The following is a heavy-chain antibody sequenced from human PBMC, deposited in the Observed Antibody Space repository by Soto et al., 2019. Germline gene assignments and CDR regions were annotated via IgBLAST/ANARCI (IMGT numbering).Heavy chain of an antibody. CDR2: IYYSGST. CDR1: GGSISSSSYY. CDR3: ARVPVYYYGSGSYYRWFDP. D-gene: IGHD3-10*01. Sequence: QLQLQESGPGLVKPSETLSLTCTVSGGSISSSSYYWGWIRQPPGKGLEWIGSIYYSGSTYYNPSLKSRVTISVDTSKNQFSLKLSSVTAADTAVYYCARVPVYYYGSGSYYRWFDPWGQGTLVTVSS. V-gene: IGHV4-39*01. J-gene: IGHJ5*02.